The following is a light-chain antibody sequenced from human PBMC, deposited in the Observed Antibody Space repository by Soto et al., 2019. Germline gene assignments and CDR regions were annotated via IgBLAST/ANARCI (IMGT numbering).Light chain of an antibody. CDR1: SRDVGAYNY. J-gene: IGLJ1*01. CDR2: QVT. V-gene: IGLV2-14*01. Sequence: QSALTQHASVSGSPGQSITISCTGTSRDVGAYNYVSWYQHHPGKAPHLLIYQVTYRPSGVSPRFAGSKSGNTASLTISGLQPEDEDDYYCSSNTAQFTYVFGTGTKLTVL. CDR3: SSNTAQFTYV.